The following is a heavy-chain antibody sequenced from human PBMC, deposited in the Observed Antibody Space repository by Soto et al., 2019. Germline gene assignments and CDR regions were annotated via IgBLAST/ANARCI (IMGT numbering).Heavy chain of an antibody. V-gene: IGHV3-33*01. CDR3: ARDHGGRQLRVAGTFAFDI. Sequence: QVQLVESGGGVVQPGRSLRLSCAASGFTFSNYGMHWVLQAPGKGLEWVAIIWYDGTNKDYTDSVKGRFTISRDNSKNTLNLQMNSLRVEDTAIYYCARDHGGRQLRVAGTFAFDIWGQGTMVTVSS. D-gene: IGHD3-16*01. CDR1: GFTFSNYG. CDR2: IWYDGTNK. J-gene: IGHJ3*02.